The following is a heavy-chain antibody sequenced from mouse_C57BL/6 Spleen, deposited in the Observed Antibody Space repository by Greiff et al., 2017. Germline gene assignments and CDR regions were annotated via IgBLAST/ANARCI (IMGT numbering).Heavy chain of an antibody. V-gene: IGHV1-52*01. CDR2: IDPSDSET. Sequence: VQLQQPGAELVRPGSSVKLSCKASGYTFTSYWMHWVKQRPIQGLEWIGNIDPSDSETHYNQKFKDKATLTVDKSSSTAYMQLSSLTSEDSAVYYCARGYYSNLWFAYWGQGTLVTVSA. D-gene: IGHD2-5*01. J-gene: IGHJ3*01. CDR3: ARGYYSNLWFAY. CDR1: GYTFTSYW.